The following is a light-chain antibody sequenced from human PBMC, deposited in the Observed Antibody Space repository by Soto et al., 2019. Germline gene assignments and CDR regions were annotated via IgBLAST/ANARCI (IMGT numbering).Light chain of an antibody. J-gene: IGLJ2*01. CDR2: DVS. CDR1: SSDVGGYNS. V-gene: IGLV2-14*01. Sequence: QSVLTQPASVSGSPGQSITISCTGTSSDVGGYNSVSWYQQHPGRAPKLMIYDVSDRPSGVSNRFSGSKSGNTASLTISGLQAEGEADYYCSSYTISSNLVVFGGGTKVTVL. CDR3: SSYTISSNLVV.